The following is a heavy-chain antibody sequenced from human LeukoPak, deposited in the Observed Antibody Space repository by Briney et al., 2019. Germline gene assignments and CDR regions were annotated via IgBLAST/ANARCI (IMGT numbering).Heavy chain of an antibody. CDR2: ISSSGSTI. CDR3: ARGLRYYDILTGYYRALGDY. V-gene: IGHV3-48*03. Sequence: PGGSLRLSCAASGFTFSSYEMNWVRQAPGKGLEWVSYISSSGSTIYYADSVKGRFTISRDNAKNSLYLQMNGLRAEDTAVYYCARGLRYYDILTGYYRALGDYWGQGTLVTVSS. D-gene: IGHD3-9*01. CDR1: GFTFSSYE. J-gene: IGHJ4*02.